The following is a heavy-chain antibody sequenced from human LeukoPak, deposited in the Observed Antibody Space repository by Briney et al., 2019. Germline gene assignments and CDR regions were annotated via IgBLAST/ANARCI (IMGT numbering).Heavy chain of an antibody. CDR1: GFTFSSNP. D-gene: IGHD1-1*01. CDR3: ATTKQARRYFDY. Sequence: GGSLRLSCAGSGFTFSSNPLSWVRQAPGKGLEWVSAINPSGGNTYYAESVRGRFTISRDNSKNTLYLQMNTLRAEDTAVYYCATTKQARRYFDYWGQGTLVTVSS. CDR2: INPSGGNT. V-gene: IGHV3-23*01. J-gene: IGHJ4*02.